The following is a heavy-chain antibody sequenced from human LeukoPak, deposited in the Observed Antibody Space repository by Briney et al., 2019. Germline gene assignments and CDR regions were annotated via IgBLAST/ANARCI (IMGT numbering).Heavy chain of an antibody. J-gene: IGHJ4*02. CDR2: IIPIFGTA. CDR3: ARVPGDYSVRFRDPYYFDY. CDR1: GGTFSSYA. Sequence: ASVKVSCKASGGTFSSYAISWVRQAPGQGLEWMGGIIPIFGTANYAQKLQGRVTMTTDTSTSTAYMELRSLRSDDTAVYYCARVPGDYSVRFRDPYYFDYWGQGTLVTVSS. V-gene: IGHV1-69*05. D-gene: IGHD4-17*01.